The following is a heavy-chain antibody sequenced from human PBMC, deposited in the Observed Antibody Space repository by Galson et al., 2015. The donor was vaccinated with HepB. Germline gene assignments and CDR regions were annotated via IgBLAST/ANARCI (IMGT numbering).Heavy chain of an antibody. D-gene: IGHD6-19*01. CDR1: GGSFSGYY. CDR2: INHSGST. J-gene: IGHJ4*02. V-gene: IGHV4-34*01. Sequence: SETLSLTCAVYGGSFSGYYWSWIRQPPGKGLEWIGEINHSGSTNYNPSLKSRVTISVDTSKNQFSLKLSSVTAADTAVYYCARGGALTVISIAVAGNPPNVFDYWGQGTLVTVSS. CDR3: ARGGALTVISIAVAGNPPNVFDY.